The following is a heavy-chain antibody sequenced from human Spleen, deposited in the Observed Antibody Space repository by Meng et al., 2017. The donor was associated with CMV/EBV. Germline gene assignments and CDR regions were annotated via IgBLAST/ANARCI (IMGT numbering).Heavy chain of an antibody. CDR1: TFTSYD. J-gene: IGHJ5*02. D-gene: IGHD3-10*01. Sequence: TFTSYDINWVRQATGQGLEWMGWMNPNSGNTGYAQKFQGRVTMTRNTSISTAYMELSSLRSEDTAVYYCARGAYYYGSGSSIGWFDPWGQGTLVTVSS. V-gene: IGHV1-8*01. CDR2: MNPNSGNT. CDR3: ARGAYYYGSGSSIGWFDP.